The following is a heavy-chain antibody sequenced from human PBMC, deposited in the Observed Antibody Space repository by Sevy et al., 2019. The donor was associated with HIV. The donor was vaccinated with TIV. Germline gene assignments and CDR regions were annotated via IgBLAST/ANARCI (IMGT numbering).Heavy chain of an antibody. D-gene: IGHD2-15*01. V-gene: IGHV1-24*01. Sequence: ASVKVSCKVFGYSLSKLSMHWVRQAPGKGLEWMGSLDPGNGEITYAQTLQGRVTMTEETSTDTAYMELSGLTSEDTATYYCATVGLGYYSGSSDYQGDWFDPWGQGTLVTVSS. CDR2: LDPGNGEI. J-gene: IGHJ5*02. CDR3: ATVGLGYYSGSSDYQGDWFDP. CDR1: GYSLSKLS.